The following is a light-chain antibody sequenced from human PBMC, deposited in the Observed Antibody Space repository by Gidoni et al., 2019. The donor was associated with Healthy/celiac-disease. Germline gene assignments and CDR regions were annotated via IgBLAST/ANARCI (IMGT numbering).Light chain of an antibody. CDR3: QAWDSTVV. CDR1: KLGDKY. Sequence: VSVSPGQTASITCSGDKLGDKYACWYQQKPGQSPVLVIYQDSKRPSGIPERFSGSNSGNTATLTISGTQAMDEADYYCQAWDSTVVFGGGTKLTVL. V-gene: IGLV3-1*01. J-gene: IGLJ2*01. CDR2: QDS.